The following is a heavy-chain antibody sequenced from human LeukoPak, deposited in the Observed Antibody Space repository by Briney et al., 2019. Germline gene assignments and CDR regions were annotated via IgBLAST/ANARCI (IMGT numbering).Heavy chain of an antibody. CDR1: GGSFSGYY. CDR2: INHSGST. J-gene: IGHJ4*02. CDR3: ASSSSGWSSVRYFDY. V-gene: IGHV4-34*01. Sequence: SETLSLTCAVYGGSFSGYYWSWIRQPPGKGLEWIGEINHSGSTNYNPSLKSRVTISVDTSKNQFSLKLSSVTAADTAVYYCASSSSGWSSVRYFDYWGQGTLVTVSS. D-gene: IGHD6-19*01.